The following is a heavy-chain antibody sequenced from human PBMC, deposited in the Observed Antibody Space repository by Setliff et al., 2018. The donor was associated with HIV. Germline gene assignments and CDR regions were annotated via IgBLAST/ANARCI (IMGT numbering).Heavy chain of an antibody. D-gene: IGHD5-18*01. CDR1: GGSISTTSYY. Sequence: SETLSLTCTVSGGSISTTSYYWAWIRQPPGKGLEWIGSVFYSGSAYYNASLKSRVTISVDTSKNQFSLKLSSVTAADTAVYYCARRQQLWLLYAFDIWGQGTMVTVSS. CDR3: ARRQQLWLLYAFDI. V-gene: IGHV4-39*01. J-gene: IGHJ3*02. CDR2: VFYSGSA.